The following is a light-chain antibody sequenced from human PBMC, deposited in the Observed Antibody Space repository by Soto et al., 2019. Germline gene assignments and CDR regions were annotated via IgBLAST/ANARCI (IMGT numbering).Light chain of an antibody. Sequence: EIVLTQSPATLSLSPGERATLSCRASQSVSSYLAWYQQRLDQAPRLLIYDTSNRATGIPARFSGSGFGTDFTLTISSLEPEDFAVYYCQQRNYWPITFGQGTRLEIK. CDR3: QQRNYWPIT. CDR1: QSVSSY. V-gene: IGKV3-11*01. CDR2: DTS. J-gene: IGKJ5*01.